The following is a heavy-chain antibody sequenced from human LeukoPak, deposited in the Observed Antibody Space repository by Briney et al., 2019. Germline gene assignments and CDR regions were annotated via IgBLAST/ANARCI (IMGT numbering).Heavy chain of an antibody. D-gene: IGHD1-20*01. CDR2: FDPEDGET. J-gene: IGHJ4*02. CDR3: ARTYNWNDGYFDS. V-gene: IGHV1-24*01. CDR1: GYTLTELS. Sequence: ASVKVSCKVSGYTLTELSMHWVRQAPGKGLEWMGGFDPEDGETIYAQKFQGRVTMTRDTSTSTVYMELSSLRSEDTAVYYCARTYNWNDGYFDSWGQGTLVTVSS.